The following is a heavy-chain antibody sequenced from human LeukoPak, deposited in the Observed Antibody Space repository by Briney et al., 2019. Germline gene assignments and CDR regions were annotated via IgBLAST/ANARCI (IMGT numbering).Heavy chain of an antibody. Sequence: GGSLRLSCAASGFTFSSYSMNWVRQAPGKGLEWVSSISSSSSYIYYADSVKGRFTISRDNAKNSLYLQMNSLRAEDTAVYYCARDDILTGYYWRYWGQGTLVTVSS. V-gene: IGHV3-21*01. CDR3: ARDDILTGYYWRY. CDR1: GFTFSSYS. CDR2: ISSSSSYI. J-gene: IGHJ4*02. D-gene: IGHD3-9*01.